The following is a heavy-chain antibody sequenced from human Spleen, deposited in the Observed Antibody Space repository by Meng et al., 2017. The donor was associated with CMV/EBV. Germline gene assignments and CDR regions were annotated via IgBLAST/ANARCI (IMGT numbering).Heavy chain of an antibody. D-gene: IGHD3-3*01. CDR2: ISSSGTSI. CDR1: GFTFTSYE. J-gene: IGHJ6*02. V-gene: IGHV3-48*03. Sequence: GGSLRLSCVASGFTFTSYEMNWVRQAPGKGLEWVSHISSSGTSIYYADSVKGRFTISRDNAKNSLYLQMNSLRAEDTAVYYCAREWYYDFWSGSFYYYGLDVWGQGTTVTVSS. CDR3: AREWYYDFWSGSFYYYGLDV.